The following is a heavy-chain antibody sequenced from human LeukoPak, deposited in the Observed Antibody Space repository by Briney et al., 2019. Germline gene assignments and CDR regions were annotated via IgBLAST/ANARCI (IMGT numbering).Heavy chain of an antibody. D-gene: IGHD6-6*01. J-gene: IGHJ3*02. CDR2: IIPILGIA. CDR1: GYTFTGYY. V-gene: IGHV1-69*02. CDR3: ARMPIYSSSPYDAFDI. Sequence: ASVKVSCKASGYTFTGYYMHWVRQAPGQGLEWMGRIIPILGIANYAQKFQGRVTITADKSTSTAYMELSSLRSEDTAVYYCARMPIYSSSPYDAFDIWGQGTMVTVSS.